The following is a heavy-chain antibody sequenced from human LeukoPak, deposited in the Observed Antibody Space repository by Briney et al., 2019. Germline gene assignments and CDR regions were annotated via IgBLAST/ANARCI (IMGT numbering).Heavy chain of an antibody. CDR3: TTDESSGWAFDY. J-gene: IGHJ4*02. V-gene: IGHV3-15*01. CDR2: IKSKTDGGTT. D-gene: IGHD6-19*01. Sequence: GGSLRLSCAASGLTFSNAWMSWVRQAPGKGLEWVGRIKSKTDGGTTDYAAPVKGRFTISRDDSKNTLYLQMNSLKTEDTAVYYCTTDESSGWAFDYWGQGTLVTVSS. CDR1: GLTFSNAW.